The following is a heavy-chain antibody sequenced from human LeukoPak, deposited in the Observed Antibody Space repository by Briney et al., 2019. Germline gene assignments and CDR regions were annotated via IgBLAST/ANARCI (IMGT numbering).Heavy chain of an antibody. CDR1: SGSITSYY. CDR3: AGAPNQHYFDY. Sequence: PSETLSLTCTVSSGSITSYYWSWIRQPPGKGLEYIGHIYYTGTTDYNPSLKSRVTMSVDTSKSQFSLRLISVTASDTAVYSCAGAPNQHYFDYGGQGTLVTVSS. CDR2: IYYTGTT. J-gene: IGHJ4*02. V-gene: IGHV4-59*01.